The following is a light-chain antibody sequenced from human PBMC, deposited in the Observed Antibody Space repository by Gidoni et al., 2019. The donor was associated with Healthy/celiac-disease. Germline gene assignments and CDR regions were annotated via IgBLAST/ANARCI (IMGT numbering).Light chain of an antibody. CDR2: AAS. CDR1: QSISSY. V-gene: IGKV1-39*01. CDR3: QQSYSTPRT. Sequence: DIQMTQSPSSLSASVGDRVTITCRASQSISSYFNWYQQKPGKATKLLIYAASSLQGGVPSRFSGSGSGTDFTLTISSLQPEDFATYYCQQSYSTPRTFGQXTKVEIK. J-gene: IGKJ1*01.